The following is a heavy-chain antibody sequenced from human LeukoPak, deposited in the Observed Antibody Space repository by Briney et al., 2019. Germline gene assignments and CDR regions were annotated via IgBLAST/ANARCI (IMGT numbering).Heavy chain of an antibody. CDR1: GFTFSAYA. V-gene: IGHV3-23*01. CDR3: ATYRQVLLPFES. Sequence: GSLRLSCAASGFTFSAYAMSWVRQAPGKGLEWVSSIFPSGGEIHYADSVRGRFAISRDNSKSTLSLQMNSLRAEDTAIYYCATYRQVLLPFESWGQGTLVTVSS. J-gene: IGHJ4*02. D-gene: IGHD2-8*02. CDR2: IFPSGGEI.